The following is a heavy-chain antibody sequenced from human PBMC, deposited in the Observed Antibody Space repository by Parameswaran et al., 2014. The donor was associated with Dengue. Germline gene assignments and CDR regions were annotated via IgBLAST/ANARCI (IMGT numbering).Heavy chain of an antibody. CDR2: IWPGDSET. CDR3: ARRHRDGYKFENQWFGP. V-gene: IGHV5-51*01. Sequence: VRQMPGKGLEWMGIIWPGDSETRYSPSFQGQVIISADKSINTAYLQWSRLKASDTAMYYCARRHRDGYKFENQWFGPWGQGTLVTVSS. D-gene: IGHD5-24*01. J-gene: IGHJ5*02.